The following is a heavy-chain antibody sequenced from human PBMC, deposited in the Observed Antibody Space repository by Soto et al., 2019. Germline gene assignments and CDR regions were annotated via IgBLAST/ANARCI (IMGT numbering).Heavy chain of an antibody. J-gene: IGHJ6*02. CDR3: ARHYCSGRSCYPYYYYGMDV. Sequence: LGESLKISCKGSGYSFTSYWISWVRQMPGKGLEWMGRIDPSDSYTNYSPSFQGHVTISADKSISTAYLQWSSLKASDTAMYYCARHYCSGRSCYPYYYYGMDVWGQGTTVTVSS. V-gene: IGHV5-10-1*01. CDR2: IDPSDSYT. CDR1: GYSFTSYW. D-gene: IGHD2-15*01.